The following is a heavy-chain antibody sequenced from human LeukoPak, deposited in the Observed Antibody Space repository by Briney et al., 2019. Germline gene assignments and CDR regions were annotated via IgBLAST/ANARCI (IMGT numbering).Heavy chain of an antibody. CDR1: GFTFINVW. CDR2: IKSKTDGGTT. J-gene: IGHJ4*02. Sequence: GGSLRLSCAASGFTFINVWMTWVRQAPGKGLEWVGRIKSKTDGGTTEYAAPVKGRFTLSRDDSKNTLYLQMNSLKTEDTAVYYCTTHRIAVTGTAGHWGQETLVTVSS. V-gene: IGHV3-15*01. D-gene: IGHD6-19*01. CDR3: TTHRIAVTGTAGH.